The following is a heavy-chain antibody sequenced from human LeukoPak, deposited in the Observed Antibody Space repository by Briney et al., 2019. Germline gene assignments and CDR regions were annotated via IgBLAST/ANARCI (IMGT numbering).Heavy chain of an antibody. CDR2: IYYSGST. J-gene: IGHJ4*02. CDR3: AKSGSGSYYNPDFDY. V-gene: IGHV4-59*01. Sequence: SETLSLTCTASGGSISSYYWSWIRQPPGKGLEWIGYIYYSGSTNYNPSLKSRVTISVDTSKNQFSLKLSSVTAADTAVYYCAKSGSGSYYNPDFDYRGQGTLVTVSS. D-gene: IGHD3-10*01. CDR1: GGSISSYY.